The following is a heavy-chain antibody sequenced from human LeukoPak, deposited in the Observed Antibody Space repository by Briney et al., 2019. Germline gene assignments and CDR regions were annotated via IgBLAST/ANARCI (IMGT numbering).Heavy chain of an antibody. CDR2: INHSGST. Sequence: PSETLSLTCAVYGGSFSGYYWSWIRQPPGKGLEWIGEINHSGSTNYNPSLKSRVTISVDTSKNQFSLKLSSVTAADTAVYYCARGGPVATVTTPFSHSEPNPTWFDPWGQGILVTVSS. V-gene: IGHV4-34*01. CDR3: ARGGPVATVTTPFSHSEPNPTWFDP. J-gene: IGHJ5*02. CDR1: GGSFSGYY. D-gene: IGHD4-17*01.